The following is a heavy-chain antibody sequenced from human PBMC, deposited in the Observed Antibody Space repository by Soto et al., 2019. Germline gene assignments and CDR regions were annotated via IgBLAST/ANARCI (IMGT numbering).Heavy chain of an antibody. Sequence: QVQLVQSGAEVKEPGASVRVSCKTSGYTFTGYYIHWVRQAPGQGLEWMGWINPNSGDAKYAQKFQGRVTMTRDPSTAYMQLSTLSSDDTAVYYCARSLSTIGARPDYWGQGTLVTVSS. CDR2: INPNSGDA. CDR1: GYTFTGYY. CDR3: ARSLSTIGARPDY. D-gene: IGHD6-6*01. V-gene: IGHV1-2*02. J-gene: IGHJ4*02.